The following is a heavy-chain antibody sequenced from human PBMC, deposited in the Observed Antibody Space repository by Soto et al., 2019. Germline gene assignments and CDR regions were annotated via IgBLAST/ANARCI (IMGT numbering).Heavy chain of an antibody. J-gene: IGHJ6*02. D-gene: IGHD3-16*01. CDR3: AGGGYYDNVWKKLNYYGLDV. Sequence: QVQLVQSAAEVKKPGASVKVSCKTSGYTFIRYGITWVRQAPGQGLEWVGWISPYNDYTEYAQKFHGRVTITTDTSTKTVNMALRGLRSDDTAVYYCAGGGYYDNVWKKLNYYGLDVWGQGTTVTVSS. V-gene: IGHV1-18*01. CDR2: ISPYNDYT. CDR1: GYTFIRYG.